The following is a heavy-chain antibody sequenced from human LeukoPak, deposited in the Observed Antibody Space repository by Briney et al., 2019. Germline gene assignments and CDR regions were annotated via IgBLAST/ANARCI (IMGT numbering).Heavy chain of an antibody. CDR1: GGSISSGNYY. Sequence: SETLSLTHTVSGGSISSGNYYWTWIRQPAGKGLEWLGRIYTSGSTNYNPSLKSRVTISVDTSKNQFSLKLSSVTAADTAVYYCARGVVVPAADYYYYYGMDVWGQGTTVTVSS. V-gene: IGHV4-61*02. CDR3: ARGVVVPAADYYYYYGMDV. J-gene: IGHJ6*02. CDR2: IYTSGST. D-gene: IGHD2-2*01.